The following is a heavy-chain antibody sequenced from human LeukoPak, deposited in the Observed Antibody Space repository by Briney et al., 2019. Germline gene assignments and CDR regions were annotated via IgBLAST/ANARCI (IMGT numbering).Heavy chain of an antibody. V-gene: IGHV4-34*01. D-gene: IGHD1-26*01. CDR1: GGSFSGYY. CDR2: INHSGST. J-gene: IGHJ4*02. CDR3: AREAGATGNYFDY. Sequence: KSSETLSLTCAVYGGSFSGYYWSWIRQPPGKGLEWIGEINHSGSTNYNPSLQSRVTISVDTSKNQFSLKLSSVTAADTAVYYCAREAGATGNYFDYWGQGTLVTVSS.